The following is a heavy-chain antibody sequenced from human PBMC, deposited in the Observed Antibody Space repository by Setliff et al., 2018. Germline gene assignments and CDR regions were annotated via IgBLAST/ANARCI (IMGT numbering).Heavy chain of an antibody. J-gene: IGHJ6*03. CDR1: GGTLTNYG. CDR3: ARAGGAALNRLGAAAPYYYYYMDV. Sequence: SVKVSCKASGGTLTNYGISWVRQAPGQGPEWMGGTIPTLRLPNYAQMFQGRVTITADKSTGTAYMGLSSLRSEDTAVYYCARAGGAALNRLGAAAPYYYYYMDVWGKGTTVTVSS. CDR2: TIPTLRLP. D-gene: IGHD1-26*01. V-gene: IGHV1-69*10.